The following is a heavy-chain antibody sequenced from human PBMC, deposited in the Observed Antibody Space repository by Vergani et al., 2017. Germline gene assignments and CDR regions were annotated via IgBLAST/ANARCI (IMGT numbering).Heavy chain of an antibody. J-gene: IGHJ4*02. CDR2: MWYDGSIK. CDR3: ARDNTATQGKVGTFDY. CDR1: GFTFSNYG. D-gene: IGHD1-26*01. Sequence: QVQLVESGGGVVQPGRSLRLSCAASGFTFSNYGMHWVRQAPGKGLEWVAVMWYDGSIKYYADSVKGRVTISRDNSKSTLYLQMNSLRAEDTAVYYCARDNTATQGKVGTFDYWGQGTLVTVSS. V-gene: IGHV3-33*01.